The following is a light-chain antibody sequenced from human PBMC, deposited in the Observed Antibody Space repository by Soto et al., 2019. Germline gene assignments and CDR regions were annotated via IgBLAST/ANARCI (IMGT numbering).Light chain of an antibody. Sequence: AIQLTQSPSSLSASVGDRVTITCRASQDIRGALAWYQQKPGKAHKMLIYDVSTLESGVPLRFSGSSSGTDFTLTISSLQAVDFATYYCQQFNSYPITFGQGTRLEIK. CDR1: QDIRGA. J-gene: IGKJ5*01. CDR3: QQFNSYPIT. V-gene: IGKV1-13*02. CDR2: DVS.